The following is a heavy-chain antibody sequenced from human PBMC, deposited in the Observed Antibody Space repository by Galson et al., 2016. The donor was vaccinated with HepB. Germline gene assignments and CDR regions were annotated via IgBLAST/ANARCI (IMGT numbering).Heavy chain of an antibody. D-gene: IGHD3-10*01. Sequence: SLRLSCAASGFIFSSYGFHWVRQAPGKGLEWVAVISYDGSNKYYADSVKGRFTISRDNSKNTLFLQMNSLRADDTAVYYCAKEHPYYQGSGNFYSSLDPWGQGTLVTVSS. CDR3: AKEHPYYQGSGNFYSSLDP. CDR2: ISYDGSNK. V-gene: IGHV3-30*18. J-gene: IGHJ5*02. CDR1: GFIFSSYG.